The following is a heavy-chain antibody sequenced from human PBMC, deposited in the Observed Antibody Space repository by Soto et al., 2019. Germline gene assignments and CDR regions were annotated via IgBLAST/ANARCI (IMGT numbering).Heavy chain of an antibody. CDR1: GDSITTGDYY. CDR3: ARGIQEGFDP. V-gene: IGHV4-30-4*01. J-gene: IGHJ5*02. Sequence: QVSLQESGPGLVKPSQTLSLTCFVSGDSITTGDYYWSWIRQPPGQAFEWIAYIYYSWITHYNPSLKSRVTLSLDPSKTHFSLKMTSVTDAATAVYSCARGIQEGFDPWGQGTLVTVSS. CDR2: IYYSWIT. D-gene: IGHD5-18*01.